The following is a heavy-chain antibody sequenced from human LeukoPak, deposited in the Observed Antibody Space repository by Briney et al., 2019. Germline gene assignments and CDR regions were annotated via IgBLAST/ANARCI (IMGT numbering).Heavy chain of an antibody. J-gene: IGHJ4*02. D-gene: IGHD6-19*01. CDR3: ARADLDSSGWLRFAY. CDR2: ISSSGST. CDR1: GGSISSYY. Sequence: PSETLSLTCTVSGGSISSYYWSWIRQPAGKGLEWIGRISSSGSTNCNPSLKSRVTMSVDTSKNQFSLKLSSVTAADTAIYYCARADLDSSGWLRFAYWGQGTLVTVSS. V-gene: IGHV4-4*07.